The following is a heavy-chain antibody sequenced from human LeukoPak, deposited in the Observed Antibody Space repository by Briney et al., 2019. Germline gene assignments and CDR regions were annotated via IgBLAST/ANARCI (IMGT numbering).Heavy chain of an antibody. V-gene: IGHV3-66*01. CDR2: IYSGGST. D-gene: IGHD1-26*01. CDR1: GFTVSSNY. J-gene: IGHJ4*02. Sequence: GGSLRLSCAASGFTVSSNYMSWVRQAPGKGLEWVSVIYSGGSTYYADSVKGRLTISRDNSKNTLYLQMNSLRAEDTAVYYCARGRSGSYWGYFDYWGQGTLVTVSS. CDR3: ARGRSGSYWGYFDY.